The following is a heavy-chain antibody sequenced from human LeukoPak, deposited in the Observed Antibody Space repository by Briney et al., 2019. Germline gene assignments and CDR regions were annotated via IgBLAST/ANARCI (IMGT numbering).Heavy chain of an antibody. Sequence: SVKVSCKASGGAFSSYAISWVRQAPGQGLEWMGGIIPIFGTANYAQKFQGRVTITADESTSTAYMELSSLRSEDTAVYYCARDTGRGYSGYDPNFDYWGQGTLVTVSS. CDR2: IIPIFGTA. D-gene: IGHD5-12*01. J-gene: IGHJ4*02. V-gene: IGHV1-69*13. CDR1: GGAFSSYA. CDR3: ARDTGRGYSGYDPNFDY.